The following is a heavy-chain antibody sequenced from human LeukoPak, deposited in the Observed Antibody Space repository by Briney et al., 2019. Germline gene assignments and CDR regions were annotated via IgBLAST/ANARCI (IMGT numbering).Heavy chain of an antibody. CDR3: ARDNDPDYSSSPGWFDL. J-gene: IGHJ5*02. V-gene: IGHV3-30*06. D-gene: IGHD3-22*01. Sequence: GGSLRLSCAASGFTFSDYGMHWVRLAPGKGLEWVGVTSSDGSNKFYAASVKGRFTVSRDNSKNTLYLQMNSLRAEDTAVYYCARDNDPDYSSSPGWFDLWGQGTLVTVSS. CDR1: GFTFSDYG. CDR2: TSSDGSNK.